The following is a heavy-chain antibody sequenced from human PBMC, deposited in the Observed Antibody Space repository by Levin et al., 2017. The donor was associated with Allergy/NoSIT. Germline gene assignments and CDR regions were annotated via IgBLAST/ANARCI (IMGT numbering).Heavy chain of an antibody. CDR3: AKGFFDSPFFDY. V-gene: IGHV3-30*18. CDR2: ISYDGSNK. J-gene: IGHJ4*02. Sequence: QAGGSLRLSCAASGFTFSSYGMHWVRQAPGKGLEWVAVISYDGSNKYYADSVKGRFTISRDNSKNTLYLQMNSLRAEDTAVYYCAKGFFDSPFFDYWGQGTLVTVSS. CDR1: GFTFSSYG. D-gene: IGHD3/OR15-3a*01.